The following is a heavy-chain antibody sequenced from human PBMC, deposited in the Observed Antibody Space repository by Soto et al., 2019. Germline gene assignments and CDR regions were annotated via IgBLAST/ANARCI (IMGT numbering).Heavy chain of an antibody. V-gene: IGHV3-23*01. Sequence: EVQLLESGGGLVQPGGSLRLSCAASGFTFSSYGMSWVRQAPGKGLEWVSAISHSGGNTYYADSVKGRFAISRDNSKNTLYLQMNSLRAEDSAVYHCATFIFCSSTSCYGREGGYWGQGTLVTVSS. CDR3: ATFIFCSSTSCYGREGGY. CDR1: GFTFSSYG. D-gene: IGHD2-2*01. J-gene: IGHJ4*02. CDR2: ISHSGGNT.